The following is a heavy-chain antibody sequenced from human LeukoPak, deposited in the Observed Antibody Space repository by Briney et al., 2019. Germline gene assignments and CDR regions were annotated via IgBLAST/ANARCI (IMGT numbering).Heavy chain of an antibody. J-gene: IGHJ1*01. CDR3: VCYDNAAEYFHY. D-gene: IGHD3-22*01. CDR2: ITTSGGST. V-gene: IGHV3-23*01. Sequence: GGSLRLSCAASGFTFSSYAMSWVRQAPGKGLEWVSSITTSGGSTSYADSVRGRLTISRDNSKNTLYLQMNSLRAEDTALYYCVCYDNAAEYFHYWGQGTLVTVSS. CDR1: GFTFSSYA.